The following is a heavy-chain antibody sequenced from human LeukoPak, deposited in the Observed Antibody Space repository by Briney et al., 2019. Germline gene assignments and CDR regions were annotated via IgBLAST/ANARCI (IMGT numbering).Heavy chain of an antibody. Sequence: SETLSLTCTVSGGSISSYYWSWIRQPPGKGLEWIGYIYYSGSTYYNPSLKSRVTISVDTSKNQFSLKLSSVTAADTAVYYCAGMVRGTYYYYGMDVWGQGTTVTVSS. CDR3: AGMVRGTYYYYGMDV. J-gene: IGHJ6*02. CDR1: GGSISSYY. D-gene: IGHD3-10*01. CDR2: IYYSGST. V-gene: IGHV4-59*08.